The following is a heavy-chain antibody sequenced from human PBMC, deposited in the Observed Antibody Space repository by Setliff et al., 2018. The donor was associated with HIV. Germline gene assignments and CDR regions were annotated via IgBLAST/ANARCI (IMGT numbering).Heavy chain of an antibody. D-gene: IGHD3-22*01. CDR2: ITAGNGDT. Sequence: ASVKVSCKASGYTFHYYDIHWVRQAPGQGLEWMGRITAGNGDTKYSQKLQDRVTLTSDMSANTVYMDLTTLRSEDTAVYYCASPMFYDGKVVWGQGTPVT. CDR3: ASPMFYDGKVV. V-gene: IGHV1-3*01. J-gene: IGHJ4*02. CDR1: GYTFHYYD.